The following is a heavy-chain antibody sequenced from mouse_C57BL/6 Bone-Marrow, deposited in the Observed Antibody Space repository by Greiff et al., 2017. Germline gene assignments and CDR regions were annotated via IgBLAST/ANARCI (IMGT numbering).Heavy chain of an antibody. D-gene: IGHD2-2*01. Sequence: VQLVESEGGLVQPGSSMKLSCTASGFTFSDYYMAWVRQVPEKGLEWVANINYDGSSTYYLDSLKSRFIISRDNAKNILYLQMSSLKSEDTATYYCAREGDYYGYDGAWFAYWGQGTLVTVSA. CDR3: AREGDYYGYDGAWFAY. J-gene: IGHJ3*01. CDR2: INYDGSST. V-gene: IGHV5-16*01. CDR1: GFTFSDYY.